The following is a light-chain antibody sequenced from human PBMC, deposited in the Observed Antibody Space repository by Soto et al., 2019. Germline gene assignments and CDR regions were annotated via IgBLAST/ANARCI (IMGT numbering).Light chain of an antibody. V-gene: IGKV3-15*01. J-gene: IGKJ3*01. Sequence: EIVMTQSPATVSVSPGERATLSCRASQSVSSNLAWYQQKPGQAPRLLIYGASTRATGIPARFSGSGSGTEFTLTISSLQSEDFAVYYCQQYNNWPPWTFGPGTKVDIK. CDR3: QQYNNWPPWT. CDR1: QSVSSN. CDR2: GAS.